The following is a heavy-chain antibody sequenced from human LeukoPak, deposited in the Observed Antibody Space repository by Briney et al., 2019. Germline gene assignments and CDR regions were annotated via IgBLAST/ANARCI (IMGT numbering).Heavy chain of an antibody. J-gene: IGHJ4*02. D-gene: IGHD2-21*01. Sequence: GGSLRLSCEASGFTFNTYSMNWARQAPGKGLEWVSSIDSSGGYMFYADSVKGRFIISRDNAKDSLYLQMNSLRVEDTAVYYCARDLLWGQGTLVTVSS. CDR1: GFTFNTYS. CDR3: ARDLL. CDR2: IDSSGGYM. V-gene: IGHV3-21*06.